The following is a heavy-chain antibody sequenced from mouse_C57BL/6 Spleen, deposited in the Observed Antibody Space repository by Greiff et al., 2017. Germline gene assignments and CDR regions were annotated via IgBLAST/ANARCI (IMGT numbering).Heavy chain of an antibody. V-gene: IGHV1-64*01. D-gene: IGHD1-1*01. CDR1: GYTFTSYW. Sequence: QVQLKQPGAELVKPGASVKLSCKASGYTFTSYWMHWVKQRPGQGLEWIGMIHPNSGSTNYNEKFKSKATLTVDKSSSTAYMQLSSLTSEDSAVYYCARNSNYYGAWFAYWGQGTLVTVSA. J-gene: IGHJ3*01. CDR2: IHPNSGST. CDR3: ARNSNYYGAWFAY.